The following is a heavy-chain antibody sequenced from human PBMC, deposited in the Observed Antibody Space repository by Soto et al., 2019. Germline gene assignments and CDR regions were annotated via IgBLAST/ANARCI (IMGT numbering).Heavy chain of an antibody. CDR2: IYYSGST. V-gene: IGHV4-39*01. CDR1: GGSISSRGYY. J-gene: IGHJ5*02. Sequence: QLQLQESGPGLVKPSETLSLTCTVSGGSISSRGYYWGWIRQPPGKGLEWIGTIYYSGSTNYNPSHMSRVTISVDTSKNQFSLKLSSVTAADTAVYDCATSNWFDPWGQGTLVTVSS. CDR3: ATSNWFDP.